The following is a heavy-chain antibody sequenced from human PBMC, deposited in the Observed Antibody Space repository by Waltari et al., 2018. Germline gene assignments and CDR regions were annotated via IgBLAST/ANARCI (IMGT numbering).Heavy chain of an antibody. D-gene: IGHD6-19*01. J-gene: IGHJ4*02. CDR1: GFNVSSNY. CDR3: ARDYSSWGFDY. CDR2: MYSEGGT. V-gene: IGHV3-53*01. Sequence: EFQLVESGGGLVQPGGSLRLSCVISGFNVSSNYMNWVRQAQGKGLEWVSVMYSEGGTNYADSVKGRFSVSRDNSKNTLFLQMNSLRADDTAVYYCARDYSSWGFDYWGQGTLVTVSP.